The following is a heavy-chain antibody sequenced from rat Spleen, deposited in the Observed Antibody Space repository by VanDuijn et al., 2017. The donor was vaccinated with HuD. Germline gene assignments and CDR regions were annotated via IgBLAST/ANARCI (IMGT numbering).Heavy chain of an antibody. CDR1: GFSLTSYN. CDR2: IWGNGNT. V-gene: IGHV2S61*01. J-gene: IGHJ2*01. D-gene: IGHD1-12*03. Sequence: QVQLKESGPGLVQPSQTLSLTCTVSGFSLTSYNVHWVRQPPGKGLEWMGVIWGNGNTNYNSALKSRLSISRDTSKSQVFLRMNNLQNEDTAMYFCATQHYYDGYYRDSWGQGVMVTVSS. CDR3: ATQHYYDGYYRDS.